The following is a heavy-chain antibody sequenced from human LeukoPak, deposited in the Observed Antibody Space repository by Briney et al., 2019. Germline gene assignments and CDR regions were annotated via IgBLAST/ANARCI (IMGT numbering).Heavy chain of an antibody. CDR3: ARHIWSQLVMWFDP. CDR2: IYTSGST. CDR1: GGSISSYY. D-gene: IGHD6-6*01. Sequence: PSETLSLTCTVSGGSISSYYWSWIRQPPGKGLEWIGYIYTSGSTNYNPSLKSRVTISVDTSKNQFSLKLSSVTAADTAVYYCARHIWSQLVMWFDPWGQGTLVTVSS. V-gene: IGHV4-4*09. J-gene: IGHJ5*02.